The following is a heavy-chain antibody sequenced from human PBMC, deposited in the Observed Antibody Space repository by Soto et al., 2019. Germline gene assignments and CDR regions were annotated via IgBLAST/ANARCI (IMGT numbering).Heavy chain of an antibody. CDR1: GYTLSDYS. J-gene: IGHJ3*02. V-gene: IGHV3-48*02. D-gene: IGHD3-9*01. CDR3: VRDRDWAFDI. CDR2: FGTSRKYI. Sequence: EVQLVESGGALVQPGGPLRLSCVASGYTLSDYSMNWVRQAPGKGLEWVSYFGTSRKYIYYADSVRGRFTISRDDAKNSLYLQLNSLRDEDTALYYCVRDRDWAFDIWGQGTMVTVSS.